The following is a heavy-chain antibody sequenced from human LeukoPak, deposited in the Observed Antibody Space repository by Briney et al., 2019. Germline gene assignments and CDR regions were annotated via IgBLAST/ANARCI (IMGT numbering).Heavy chain of an antibody. J-gene: IGHJ4*02. Sequence: ASVKVSCKASGGTFSSYAISWVRQATGQGLEWMAWMNPHSGNTGYAQRFQGRVTITRNTSISTAYMELSSLRSEDTAVYYCVSRACWGQGTLVTVSS. CDR3: VSRAC. D-gene: IGHD1-26*01. CDR2: MNPHSGNT. V-gene: IGHV1-8*03. CDR1: GGTFSSYA.